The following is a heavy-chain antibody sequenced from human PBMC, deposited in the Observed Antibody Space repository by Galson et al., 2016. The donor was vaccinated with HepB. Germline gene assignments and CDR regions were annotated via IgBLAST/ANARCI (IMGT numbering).Heavy chain of an antibody. Sequence: SLRLSCAASGFSVSSNYIIWVRQAPGKGLEWVSGISGSGGSTYYADSVKGRFTFSRDDSKNTVYLQMSSLRAEDTAIYFCARDLSYGSNWFDPRGQGTLVTVAS. CDR1: GFSVSSNY. CDR2: ISGSGGST. J-gene: IGHJ5*02. D-gene: IGHD3-16*02. V-gene: IGHV3-23*01. CDR3: ARDLSYGSNWFDP.